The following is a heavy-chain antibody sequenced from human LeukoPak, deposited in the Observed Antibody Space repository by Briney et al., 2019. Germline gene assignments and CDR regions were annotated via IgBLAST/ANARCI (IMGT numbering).Heavy chain of an antibody. CDR1: GGTFSSYT. CDR2: ITPILGIA. V-gene: IGHV1-69*02. J-gene: IGHJ6*03. D-gene: IGHD6-25*01. Sequence: GASVRVSCKASGGTFSSYTISWVRQAPGQGLEWMGRITPILGIANYAQKFQGRVTITADKSTSTAYMELSSLRSEDTAVYYCAKGAARHYYYYYMDVWGKGTTVTVSS. CDR3: AKGAARHYYYYYMDV.